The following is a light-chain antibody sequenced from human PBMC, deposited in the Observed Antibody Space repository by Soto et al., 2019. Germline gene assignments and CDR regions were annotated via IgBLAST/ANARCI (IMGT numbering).Light chain of an antibody. Sequence: DIQMTQSPSSLSASVRDTVTITCRASQSISVHLNWYQQKPGEVPKLLIYAASNLHSGVPSRFSGSGSETDFALTISSLQPEDFVTYYCQQSYITPYTFGQGTRLEIK. CDR3: QQSYITPYT. CDR1: QSISVH. CDR2: AAS. J-gene: IGKJ2*01. V-gene: IGKV1-39*01.